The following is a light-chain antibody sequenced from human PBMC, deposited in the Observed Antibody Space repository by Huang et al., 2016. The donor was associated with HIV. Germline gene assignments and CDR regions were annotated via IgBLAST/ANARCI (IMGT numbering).Light chain of an antibody. CDR2: DAS. CDR3: QQYDNLPGT. Sequence: DIQMTQSPSSLSASVGDRVTITCQASQDISNYLNWYQQKTGKAPKLLIYDASNLETGVPSRFSGSGSGTDFTFTISSLQPEDIATYYCQQYDNLPGTFGPGTKVDIK. J-gene: IGKJ3*01. CDR1: QDISNY. V-gene: IGKV1-33*01.